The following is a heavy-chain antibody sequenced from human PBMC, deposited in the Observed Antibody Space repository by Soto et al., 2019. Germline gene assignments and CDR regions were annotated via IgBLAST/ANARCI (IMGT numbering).Heavy chain of an antibody. CDR1: GGTFSSYA. Sequence: GASVKVSCKASGGTFSSYAISWVRQAPGQGLEWMGGIIPIFGTANYAQKFQGRVTITADKSTSTAYMELSSLRSEDTAAYYCARGVSTPVRAFDYWGQGTLVTVSS. D-gene: IGHD3-3*01. CDR2: IIPIFGTA. J-gene: IGHJ4*02. CDR3: ARGVSTPVRAFDY. V-gene: IGHV1-69*06.